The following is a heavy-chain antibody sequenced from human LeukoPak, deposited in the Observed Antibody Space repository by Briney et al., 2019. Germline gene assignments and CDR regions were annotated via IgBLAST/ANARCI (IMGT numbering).Heavy chain of an antibody. V-gene: IGHV4-34*01. CDR3: ARRLLGYCSGGSYYSGYFQH. Sequence: TSSETLSLTCAVYGGSFSGYYWSWIRQPPGKGLEWIGEINHSGSTNSNPSLKSRVTISVDTSKNQFSLKLSSVTAADTAVYYCARRLLGYCSGGSYYSGYFQHWGQGTLVTVSS. D-gene: IGHD2-15*01. CDR1: GGSFSGYY. CDR2: INHSGST. J-gene: IGHJ1*01.